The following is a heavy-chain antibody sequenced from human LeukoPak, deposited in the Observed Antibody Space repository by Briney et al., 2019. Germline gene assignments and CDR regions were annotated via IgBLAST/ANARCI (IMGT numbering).Heavy chain of an antibody. CDR3: ARVGDRSGNGYSH. Sequence: GGSLRLSCAASGFTISRSSMHWVRQAPGKGLEFVSAISRSGGNTYYANSVKGRFTISRDTSKNTLYLQVGSLRVEDMAVYYCARVGDRSGNGYSHWGQGTLVTVSS. CDR1: GFTISRSS. J-gene: IGHJ4*02. V-gene: IGHV3-64*01. CDR2: ISRSGGNT. D-gene: IGHD2-2*03.